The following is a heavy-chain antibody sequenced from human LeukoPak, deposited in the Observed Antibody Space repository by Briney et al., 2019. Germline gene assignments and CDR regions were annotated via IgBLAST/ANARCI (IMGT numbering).Heavy chain of an antibody. CDR2: INPSGRT. Sequence: PGGSLRLSCAASGFTFGSYAMSWVRQAPGKGLEWIGEINPSGRTNYNPSLKSRVIMSVDTSKNQFSLKLSSVTAADTAVYYCARPLGYCSDSRRPQSWFDPWGQGTLVTVSS. J-gene: IGHJ5*02. CDR1: GFTFGSYA. D-gene: IGHD2-15*01. CDR3: ARPLGYCSDSRRPQSWFDP. V-gene: IGHV4-34*01.